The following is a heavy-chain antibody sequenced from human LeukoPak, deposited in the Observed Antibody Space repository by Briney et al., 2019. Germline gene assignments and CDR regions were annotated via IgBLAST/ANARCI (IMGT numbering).Heavy chain of an antibody. Sequence: SETLSLTCTVSGGSISSSSYYWGWIRQPPGKGLEWIGSIYYSGSTYYNPSLKSRVTISVDTSKNQFSLKLSSVTAADTAVYYCARLDIVVVAYAFDIWGQGTMATVSS. CDR2: IYYSGST. D-gene: IGHD2-2*01. CDR1: GGSISSSSYY. V-gene: IGHV4-39*01. J-gene: IGHJ3*02. CDR3: ARLDIVVVAYAFDI.